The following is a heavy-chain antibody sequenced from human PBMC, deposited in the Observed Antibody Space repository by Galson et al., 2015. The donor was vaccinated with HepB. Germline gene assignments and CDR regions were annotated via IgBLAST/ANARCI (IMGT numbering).Heavy chain of an antibody. D-gene: IGHD2-15*01. Sequence: SVKVSCKASGFTFTSSAVQWVRQARGQRLEWIGWIVVGSGNTNYAQKFQERVTITRDMSTSTAYMELSSLRSEDTAVYYCAADYCSGGSCYPLWGQGTLVTVSS. J-gene: IGHJ4*02. CDR3: AADYCSGGSCYPL. CDR1: GFTFTSSA. V-gene: IGHV1-58*01. CDR2: IVVGSGNT.